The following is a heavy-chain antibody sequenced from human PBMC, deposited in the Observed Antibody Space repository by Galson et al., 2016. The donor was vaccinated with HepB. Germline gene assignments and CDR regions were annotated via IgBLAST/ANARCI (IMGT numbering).Heavy chain of an antibody. CDR2: SELIGKT. CDR1: GGAISSSNW. J-gene: IGHJ5*02. Sequence: ETLSPTCAVSGGAISSSNWWTWVRQPPGKGLEWIGESELIGKTTYNQSLKSRVTIPVDKSKTQFSLQLNSRTAADTALYHCARGRLGATKGGDWFDPWGQGTLVIVSS. V-gene: IGHV4-4*02. D-gene: IGHD1-26*01. CDR3: ARGRLGATKGGDWFDP.